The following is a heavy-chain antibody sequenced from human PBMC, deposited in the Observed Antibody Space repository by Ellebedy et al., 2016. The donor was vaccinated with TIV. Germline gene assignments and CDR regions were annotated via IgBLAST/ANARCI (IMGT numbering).Heavy chain of an antibody. V-gene: IGHV3-11*01. CDR2: ISSSGRTV. J-gene: IGHJ5*02. CDR1: RFTFSDYY. Sequence: GESLKISCAASRFTFSDYYMSWIRQAPGKGLEWVSYISSSGRTVYYADSVKGRFTISRDNAKNSLYLQMNSLRAEDTAVYYCARDARFIDQQHNWFDPWGQGTLVTVSS. CDR3: ARDARFIDQQHNWFDP. D-gene: IGHD6-13*01.